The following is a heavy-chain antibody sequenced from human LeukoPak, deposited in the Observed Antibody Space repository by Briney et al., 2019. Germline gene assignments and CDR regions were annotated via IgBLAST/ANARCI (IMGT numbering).Heavy chain of an antibody. CDR2: INHSGST. CDR1: GGSFSGYY. V-gene: IGHV4-34*01. J-gene: IGHJ4*02. CDR3: ARSAMYYDYVWGSYRYRYFDY. Sequence: PSETLSLTCAVYGGSFSGYYWSWIRQPPGKGLEWIGEINHSGSTNYNPSLKSRVTISVDTSKNQFSLKLSSVTAADTAVYYCARSAMYYDYVWGSYRYRYFDYWGQGTLVTVSS. D-gene: IGHD3-16*02.